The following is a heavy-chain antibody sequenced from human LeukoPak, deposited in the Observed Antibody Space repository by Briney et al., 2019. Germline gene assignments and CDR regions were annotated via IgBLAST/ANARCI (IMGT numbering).Heavy chain of an antibody. Sequence: GESLKISCKGSGYSFTSYWIGWVRQMPGKGREWMGIIYPGDADTRYSPSFQCQVTISADKSISPPSLPRSSLKAAATAMYYCAREAGLVGYYDSSGYMNWFDPWGQGTLVTVSS. CDR2: IYPGDADT. V-gene: IGHV5-51*01. CDR3: AREAGLVGYYDSSGYMNWFDP. J-gene: IGHJ5*02. CDR1: GYSFTSYW. D-gene: IGHD3-22*01.